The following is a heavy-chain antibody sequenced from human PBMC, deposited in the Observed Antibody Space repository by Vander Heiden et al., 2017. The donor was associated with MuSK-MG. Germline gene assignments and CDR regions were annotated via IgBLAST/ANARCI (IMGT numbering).Heavy chain of an antibody. J-gene: IGHJ4*02. CDR3: AQGSSSWYRGPIVY. CDR1: GFTFRSYA. D-gene: IGHD6-13*01. CDR2: ISGSSGST. Sequence: EVQLLEAGGGLIQPGGPLSHSCAASGFTFRSYAMSWVRQAPVKGLESVSAISGSSGSTYYADSVKGRFTISSDNSKNTLYLQMNSLRAEDTAVYYCAQGSSSWYRGPIVYWVQGTLVAVSS. V-gene: IGHV3-23*01.